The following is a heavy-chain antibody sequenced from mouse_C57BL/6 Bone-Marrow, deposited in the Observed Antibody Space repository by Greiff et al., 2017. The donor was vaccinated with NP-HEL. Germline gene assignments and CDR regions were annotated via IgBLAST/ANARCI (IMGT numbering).Heavy chain of an antibody. CDR3: GSLLGANQEYYFDY. D-gene: IGHD3-3*01. CDR1: GYAFSSSW. J-gene: IGHJ2*01. V-gene: IGHV1-82*01. CDR2: IYPGDGDT. Sequence: VQLQQSGPELVKPGASVKISCKASGYAFSSSWMNWVKQRPGKGLEWIGRIYPGDGDTNYNGKFKGKATLTADKSSSTAYMQLSSLTSEDSAVYFCGSLLGANQEYYFDYWGQGTTLTVSS.